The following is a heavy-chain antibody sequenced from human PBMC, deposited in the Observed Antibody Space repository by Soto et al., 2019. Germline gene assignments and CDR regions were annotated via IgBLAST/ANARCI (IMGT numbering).Heavy chain of an antibody. J-gene: IGHJ6*02. CDR1: GFTSSNYF. V-gene: IGHV3-30*04. Sequence: QVQLVESGGGVVQPGRSLRLSCVASGFTSSNYFMHWVRQAPGKGLEWVALISYDGSNNHYTDSVKGRFTISRDNSKSTLYLQMNSLRGEDTAVYFCARGDPYYGMAVWGQGTTVTVSS. CDR2: ISYDGSNN. CDR3: ARGDPYYGMAV.